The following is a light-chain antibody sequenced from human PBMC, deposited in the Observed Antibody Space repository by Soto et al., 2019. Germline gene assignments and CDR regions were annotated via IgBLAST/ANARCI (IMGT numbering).Light chain of an antibody. Sequence: DIQMTQSPSSLSASLGDRVTITCRASQGIGVYLAWFQQRPGRVPSLLIYAASTLQSGVPSRFSGSGSGTDFTLTISSLQPEDVATYYCQKYNSPPLTFGGGTKVKIK. CDR2: AAS. CDR1: QGIGVY. J-gene: IGKJ4*01. V-gene: IGKV1-27*01. CDR3: QKYNSPPLT.